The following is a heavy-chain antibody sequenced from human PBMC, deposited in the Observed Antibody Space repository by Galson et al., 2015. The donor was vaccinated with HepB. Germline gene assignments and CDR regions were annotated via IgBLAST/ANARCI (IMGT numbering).Heavy chain of an antibody. J-gene: IGHJ4*02. V-gene: IGHV3-15*04. Sequence: SLRLSCAASGFTFSHAWMSWVRQAPGKGLEWVGRIESKTEGGTTDYAAPVKGRFTISRDDSKNTLYLQMNSLKTEDTAVNYCTTDLPSCSGGSCFDYWGQGTLVTVSS. CDR1: GFTFSHAW. D-gene: IGHD2-15*01. CDR3: TTDLPSCSGGSCFDY. CDR2: IESKTEGGTT.